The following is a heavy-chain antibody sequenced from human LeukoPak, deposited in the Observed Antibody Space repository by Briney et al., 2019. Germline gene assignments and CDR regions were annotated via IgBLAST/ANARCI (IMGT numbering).Heavy chain of an antibody. CDR2: INSDGSWT. Sequence: GGSLRLSCAASGNYWMHWVRQAPGKGLVWVSHINSDGSWTSYADSVKGRFTISKDNAKNTVYLQMDNLRAEDTAVHYCVSFYETYWGRGTLVTVSS. J-gene: IGHJ4*02. D-gene: IGHD2-2*01. CDR1: GNYW. V-gene: IGHV3-74*01. CDR3: VSFYETY.